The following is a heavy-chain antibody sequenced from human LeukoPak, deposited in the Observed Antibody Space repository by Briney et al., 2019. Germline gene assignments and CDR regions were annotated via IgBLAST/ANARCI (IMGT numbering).Heavy chain of an antibody. V-gene: IGHV3-7*01. Sequence: GGSLRLSCAASGFTCSSYWMSWVRQAPGKGLEWVANIKQDGSDKYYVDSVKGRFTISRDNAKNSLYLQMNSLRAEDTAVYYCARIRRGWSQNWDYWGQGTLVTVSS. CDR2: IKQDGSDK. CDR3: ARIRRGWSQNWDY. D-gene: IGHD6-19*01. J-gene: IGHJ4*02. CDR1: GFTCSSYW.